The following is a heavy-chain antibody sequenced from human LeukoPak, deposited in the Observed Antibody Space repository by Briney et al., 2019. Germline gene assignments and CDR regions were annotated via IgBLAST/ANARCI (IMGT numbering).Heavy chain of an antibody. CDR3: AREWNVVVTDHDAFDI. Sequence: SETLSLTCTVSGASISSSSYYWAWIRQPPGKGLEWIGSVHYSGSTYYNPSLKSRVTISVDTSKNQFSLKLSSVTAADTAVYYCAREWNVVVTDHDAFDIWGQGTMVTVSS. CDR2: VHYSGST. V-gene: IGHV4-39*07. J-gene: IGHJ3*02. CDR1: GASISSSSYY. D-gene: IGHD2-21*02.